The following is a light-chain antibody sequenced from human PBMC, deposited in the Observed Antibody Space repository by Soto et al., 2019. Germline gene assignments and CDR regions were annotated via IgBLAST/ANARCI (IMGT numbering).Light chain of an antibody. Sequence: QSVLAQPRSVSGSPGQSVTISCTGTSSDVGGYNYVSWYQQHPGKAPKLMNYDVSKRPSGVPDRISGSKSGNTASLTISGLQAEDEADYYCCSYAGSYVVFGGGTKVTVL. CDR1: SSDVGGYNY. V-gene: IGLV2-11*01. CDR2: DVS. CDR3: CSYAGSYVV. J-gene: IGLJ2*01.